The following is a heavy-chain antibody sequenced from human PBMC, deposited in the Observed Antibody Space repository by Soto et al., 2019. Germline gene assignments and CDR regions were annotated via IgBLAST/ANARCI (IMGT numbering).Heavy chain of an antibody. Sequence: QLQLVQSGAEVKKPGSSVKVSCKASGGTHSNYAFSWVRQAPGQGLEWVGGTIPIFGAVIYAQNFQRRVTITADRSTSTAYLELSSLRYEDTAVYDCTTCWEAVRDQYYVMDVWGQGTAVTVSS. CDR1: GGTHSNYA. J-gene: IGHJ6*02. V-gene: IGHV1-69*06. CDR3: TTCWEAVRDQYYVMDV. D-gene: IGHD3-3*01. CDR2: TIPIFGAV.